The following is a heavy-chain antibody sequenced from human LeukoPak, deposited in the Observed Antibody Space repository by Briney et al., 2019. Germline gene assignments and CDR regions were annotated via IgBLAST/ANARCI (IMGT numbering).Heavy chain of an antibody. D-gene: IGHD4-23*01. CDR1: GGSISSYY. CDR2: NYYSGST. Sequence: ASETLSLTCTVSGGSISSYYWSWIRQPPGKGLEWIWYNYYSGSTNYNPSLKSRVTISVDTSKNQFSLKVSSVTAADTAVYYCARVVLSGGGNSPFDYWGQGTLVTVSS. CDR3: ARVVLSGGGNSPFDY. J-gene: IGHJ4*02. V-gene: IGHV4-59*01.